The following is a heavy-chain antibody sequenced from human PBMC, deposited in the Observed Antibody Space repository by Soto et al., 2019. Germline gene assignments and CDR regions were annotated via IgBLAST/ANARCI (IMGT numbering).Heavy chain of an antibody. J-gene: IGHJ6*02. D-gene: IGHD3-3*01. V-gene: IGHV3-49*04. Sequence: GGSLRLSCTASGFTFGDYAMSWVRQAPGKGLEWVGFIRSKAYGGTTEYAASVKGRFTISRDDSKSIAYLQMNSLKTEDTAVYYCTRDRDFWSGSLLYYYYGMDVWGQGTTVTVSS. CDR1: GFTFGDYA. CDR2: IRSKAYGGTT. CDR3: TRDRDFWSGSLLYYYYGMDV.